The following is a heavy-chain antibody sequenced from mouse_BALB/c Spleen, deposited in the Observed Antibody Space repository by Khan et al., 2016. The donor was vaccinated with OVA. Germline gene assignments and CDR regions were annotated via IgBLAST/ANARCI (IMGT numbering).Heavy chain of an antibody. V-gene: IGHV5-6*01. CDR1: GFTFSSYG. Sequence: EVELVESGGDIVKPGGSLKLSCAASGFTFSSYGMSWVRQTPDKRLEWVATTTSGGSYTYYPDSVKGRFTISRDNAKNTLYLQMTSLKSEDTAMYYCARLGNSWGQGTLVTVSA. J-gene: IGHJ3*01. D-gene: IGHD2-1*01. CDR2: TTSGGSYT. CDR3: ARLGNS.